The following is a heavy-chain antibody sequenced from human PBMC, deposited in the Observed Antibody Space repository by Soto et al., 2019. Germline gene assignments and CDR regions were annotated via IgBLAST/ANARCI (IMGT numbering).Heavy chain of an antibody. Sequence: TLSLTCAVYGGSFSGYYWSWIRQPPGKGLEWIGEINHSGSTNYNPSLKSRVTISVDTSKNQFSLKLSSVTAADTAVYYCARGEGMRVVVITHYFYYWGQGTLVTVSS. CDR3: ARGEGMRVVVITHYFYY. J-gene: IGHJ4*02. D-gene: IGHD3-22*01. CDR1: GGSFSGYY. V-gene: IGHV4-34*01. CDR2: INHSGST.